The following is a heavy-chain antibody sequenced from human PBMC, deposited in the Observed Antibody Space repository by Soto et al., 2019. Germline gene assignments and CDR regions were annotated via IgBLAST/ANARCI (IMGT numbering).Heavy chain of an antibody. CDR2: IVVGSGNT. CDR3: ARDDFGRNTRAFDP. Sequence: SVKVSCKASGFTFTSSAVQWVRQARGQRLEWIGWIVVGSGNTNYAQKFQERVTITRDMSTSTAYMELTSVNAADTAVYYCARDDFGRNTRAFDPWGQGTLVTAPQ. V-gene: IGHV1-58*01. CDR1: GFTFTSSA. J-gene: IGHJ5*02. D-gene: IGHD4-17*01.